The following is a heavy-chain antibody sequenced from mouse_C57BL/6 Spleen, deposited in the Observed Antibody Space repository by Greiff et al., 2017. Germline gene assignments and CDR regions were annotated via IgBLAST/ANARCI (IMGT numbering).Heavy chain of an antibody. Sequence: EVKLVESGGGLVQPGESLKLSCESNEYEFPSHDMSWVRTTPEKRLELVAAINSDGGSTYYPDTMERRFIISRDNTKKTLYLQMSSLRSEDTALYYCARRGYYGSSWYFDVWGTGTTVTVSS. CDR1: EYEFPSHD. J-gene: IGHJ1*03. V-gene: IGHV5-2*03. CDR2: INSDGGST. D-gene: IGHD1-1*01. CDR3: ARRGYYGSSWYFDV.